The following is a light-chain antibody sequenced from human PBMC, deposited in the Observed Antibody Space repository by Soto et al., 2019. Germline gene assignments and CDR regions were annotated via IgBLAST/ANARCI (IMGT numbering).Light chain of an antibody. J-gene: IGKJ3*01. CDR2: GAS. Sequence: AIQMTQSPSSLSASVGDRVTITCRASQDIRNDLGWYQQKPGTAPNLLIFGASRLQIVVPSSFSGSGSGTDFTLTISSLQPEDVATYYWLQAYGYPHTFGPGTKVDL. CDR1: QDIRND. V-gene: IGKV1-6*01. CDR3: LQAYGYPHT.